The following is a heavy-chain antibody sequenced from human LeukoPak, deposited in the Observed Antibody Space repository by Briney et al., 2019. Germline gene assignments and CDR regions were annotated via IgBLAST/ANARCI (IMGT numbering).Heavy chain of an antibody. J-gene: IGHJ5*02. D-gene: IGHD4-11*01. CDR3: ARETSGYSNYGDLGGFDP. Sequence: GGSLRLSCAASGFTFSSYSMNWVRQAPGKGLEWVSSISSSSSYIYYADSVKGRFTISRDNAKNSLYLQMNSLRAEDTAVYYCARETSGYSNYGDLGGFDPWGQGTLVTVSS. CDR1: GFTFSSYS. V-gene: IGHV3-21*01. CDR2: ISSSSSYI.